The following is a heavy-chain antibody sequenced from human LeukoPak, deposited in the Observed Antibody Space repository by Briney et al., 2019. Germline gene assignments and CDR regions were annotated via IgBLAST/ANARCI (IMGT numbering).Heavy chain of an antibody. CDR3: ACSHDYVWGSYRSFDY. D-gene: IGHD3-16*02. J-gene: IGHJ4*02. CDR2: FDPEDGET. Sequence: GASVKVSCKVSGYTLTELSMHWVRQAPGKGLEWMGGFDPEDGETIYAQKFQGRVTMTEDTSTDTAYMELSSLRSEDTAVYYCACSHDYVWGSYRSFDYWGQGTLVTVSS. V-gene: IGHV1-24*01. CDR1: GYTLTELS.